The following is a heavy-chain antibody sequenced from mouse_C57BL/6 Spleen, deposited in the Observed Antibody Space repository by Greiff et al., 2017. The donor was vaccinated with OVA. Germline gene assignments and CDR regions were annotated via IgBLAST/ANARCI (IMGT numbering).Heavy chain of an antibody. CDR3: ARDDRYDASFAY. CDR2: SRNKANDYTT. CDR1: GFTFSDFY. V-gene: IGHV7-1*01. J-gene: IGHJ3*01. D-gene: IGHD2-3*01. Sequence: EVQLVESGGGLVQSGRSLRLSCATSGFTFSDFYMEWVRQAPGKGLEWIAASRNKANDYTTEYSASVKGRFIVSRDTSQSILYLQMNALRAEDTAIYYCARDDRYDASFAYWGQGTLVTVSA.